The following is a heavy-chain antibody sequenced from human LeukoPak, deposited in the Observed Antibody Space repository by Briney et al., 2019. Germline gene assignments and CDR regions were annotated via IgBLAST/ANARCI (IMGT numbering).Heavy chain of an antibody. CDR3: ARGDYGSGISGASGVSDY. D-gene: IGHD3-10*01. Sequence: ASVKVSCKASGYTFTSYAMNWVRQAPGQGLEWMGWINTNTGNPTYAHGFTGRFVFSLDTSVSTAYLQISSLKAEDTAVYYCARGDYGSGISGASGVSDYWGQGTLATVSS. CDR2: INTNTGNP. J-gene: IGHJ4*02. CDR1: GYTFTSYA. V-gene: IGHV7-4-1*02.